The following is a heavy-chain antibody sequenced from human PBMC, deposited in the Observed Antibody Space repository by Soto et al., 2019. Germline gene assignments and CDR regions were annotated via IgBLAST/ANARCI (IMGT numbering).Heavy chain of an antibody. CDR1: GGTFSSYA. CDR2: IIPIFGTA. CDR3: ARYRWLDTRTTYNWFDP. J-gene: IGHJ5*02. D-gene: IGHD1-1*01. V-gene: IGHV1-69*01. Sequence: QVQLVQSGAEVKKPGSSVKVSCKASGGTFSSYAISWVRQAPGQGLEWMGGIIPIFGTANYAQKFQGIVTITADESTSTAYMELSSLRSEDTAVYYCARYRWLDTRTTYNWFDPWGQGTLVTVSS.